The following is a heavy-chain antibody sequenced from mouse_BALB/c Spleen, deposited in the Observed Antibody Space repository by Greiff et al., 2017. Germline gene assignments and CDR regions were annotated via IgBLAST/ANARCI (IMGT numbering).Heavy chain of an antibody. V-gene: IGHV5-6-3*01. D-gene: IGHD2-14*01. J-gene: IGHJ1*01. CDR2: INSNGGST. CDR3: ARSRYDGYFDV. CDR1: GFTFSSYG. Sequence: VQLQQSGGGLVQPGGSLKLSCAASGFTFSSYGMSWVRQTPDKRLELVATINSNGGSTYYPDSVKGRFTISRDNAKNTLYLQMSSLKSEDTAMYYCARSRYDGYFDVWGAGTTVTVSS.